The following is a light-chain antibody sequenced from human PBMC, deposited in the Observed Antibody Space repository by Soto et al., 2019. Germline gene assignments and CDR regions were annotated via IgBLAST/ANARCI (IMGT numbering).Light chain of an antibody. CDR1: QSVSSH. J-gene: IGKJ2*01. CDR3: HQRINWPRT. V-gene: IGKV3-11*01. CDR2: DAS. Sequence: DIVLTQSPATLSLSPGERATLSCRASQSVSSHLAWYQQKPGQAPRLLIYDASNRATGIPGRFTGSGSGTDFTLTISSLGPEDSAVYYCHQRINWPRTFGQGTKLVIK.